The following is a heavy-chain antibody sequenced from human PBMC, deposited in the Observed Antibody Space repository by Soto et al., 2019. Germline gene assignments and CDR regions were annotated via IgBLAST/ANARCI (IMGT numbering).Heavy chain of an antibody. V-gene: IGHV1-8*01. D-gene: IGHD2-21*01. Sequence: ASVKVSCKASGYTFTSYDINWVRQATGQGLEWMGWMNPNSGNTGYAQKFQGRVTMTRNTSISTAYMELSSLRSEDTAVYYCARVRLWGSVYYFDYWGQGTRVTVSS. J-gene: IGHJ4*02. CDR3: ARVRLWGSVYYFDY. CDR2: MNPNSGNT. CDR1: GYTFTSYD.